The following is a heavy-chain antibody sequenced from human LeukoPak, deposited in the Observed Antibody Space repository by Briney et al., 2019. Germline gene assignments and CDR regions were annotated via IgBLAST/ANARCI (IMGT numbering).Heavy chain of an antibody. J-gene: IGHJ4*02. Sequence: SETLSLTCAVSGGSISSPYYWAWIRQSPERGLEWIASLHHKGTTFLNPSLKSRVAISRDTSKEQFSPNLISVTAADTAVYYCARASFDDGSFGYWGQGILVTVSS. CDR2: LHHKGTT. V-gene: IGHV4-38-2*01. CDR1: GGSISSPYY. D-gene: IGHD1-26*01. CDR3: ARASFDDGSFGY.